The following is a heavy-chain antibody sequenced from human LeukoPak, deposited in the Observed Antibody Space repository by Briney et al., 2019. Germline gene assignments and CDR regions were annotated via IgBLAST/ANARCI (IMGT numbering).Heavy chain of an antibody. J-gene: IGHJ5*02. V-gene: IGHV4-59*01. CDR3: ARGEYSSSARWFDP. CDR1: GGSISSYH. D-gene: IGHD6-6*01. CDR2: IYYSGST. Sequence: SETLSLTCTVSGGSISSYHWTWIRQPPGKGLGWIGYIYYSGSTNYNPSLKSRVTISVDTSKNQFSLKLSSVTAADTAVYYCARGEYSSSARWFDPWGQGTLVTVSS.